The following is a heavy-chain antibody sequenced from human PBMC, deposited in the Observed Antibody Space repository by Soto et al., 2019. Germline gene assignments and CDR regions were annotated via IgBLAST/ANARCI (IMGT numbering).Heavy chain of an antibody. CDR2: IYSSGTT. V-gene: IGHV4-61*01. Sequence: NPSETLSLTCTVSGGSISSGNYYWTWIRQPPEKGLEWIGYIYSSGTTNYNPSLKSRVTISVDTSKNQFSLRLDSVTAADTALYYCARTTAVPNTLRSRYYFDYWGQGTLVTVSS. CDR3: ARTTAVPNTLRSRYYFDY. J-gene: IGHJ4*02. CDR1: GGSISSGNYY. D-gene: IGHD4-17*01.